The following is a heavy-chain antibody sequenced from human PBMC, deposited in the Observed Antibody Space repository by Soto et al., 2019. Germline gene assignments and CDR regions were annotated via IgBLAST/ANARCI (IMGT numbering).Heavy chain of an antibody. CDR2: IKQDGSEK. D-gene: IGHD1-26*01. CDR1: GFTFISYW. V-gene: IGHV3-7*01. CDR3: ARVLVPSPQYYYYGMDV. Sequence: GGSLRLSCAASGFTFISYWMSWVRQAPGKGLEWVANIKQDGSEKYYVDSVKGRFTISRDNAKNSLYLQMNSLRAEDTAVYYCARVLVPSPQYYYYGMDVWGQGTTVTVSS. J-gene: IGHJ6*02.